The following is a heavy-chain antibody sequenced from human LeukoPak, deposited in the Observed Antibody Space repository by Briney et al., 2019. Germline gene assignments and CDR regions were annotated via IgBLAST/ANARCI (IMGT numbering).Heavy chain of an antibody. Sequence: ASVTVSCTASGYTFTSYGISWVRQAPGQGLEWMGWISAYNGNTNYAQKLQGRVTMTTDTSTSTAYMELRSLRSDDTAVYYCARDQLGINYFDYWGQGTLVTVSS. D-gene: IGHD7-27*01. CDR2: ISAYNGNT. CDR1: GYTFTSYG. CDR3: ARDQLGINYFDY. J-gene: IGHJ4*02. V-gene: IGHV1-18*01.